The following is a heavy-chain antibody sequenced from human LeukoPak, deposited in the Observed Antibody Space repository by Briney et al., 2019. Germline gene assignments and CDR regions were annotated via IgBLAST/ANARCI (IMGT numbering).Heavy chain of an antibody. V-gene: IGHV3-7*01. D-gene: IGHD3-10*01. CDR1: GFTFSSYS. CDR2: IKQDGSEK. Sequence: GGSLRLSCAASGFTFSSYSMNWVRQAPGKGLEWVANIKQDGSEKYYVDSVKGRFTISRDNAKNSLYLQMNSLRAEDTAVYYCARVRRSMVRGVRPGYYYYYMDVWGKGTTVTISS. J-gene: IGHJ6*03. CDR3: ARVRRSMVRGVRPGYYYYYMDV.